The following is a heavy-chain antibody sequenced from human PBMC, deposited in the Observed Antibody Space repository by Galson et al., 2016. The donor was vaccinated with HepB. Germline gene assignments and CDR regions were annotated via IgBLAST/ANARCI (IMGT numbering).Heavy chain of an antibody. CDR2: TYYRSRWYN. Sequence: CAISGDSVSSNSAAWSWIRQFPSRGLEWLGRTYYRSRWYNDYAISVRSRITISPDTSKNQFSLHLKSVTPEDTAVYFCASGNSFNYWGQGTLVTVSS. CDR3: ASGNSFNY. CDR1: GDSVSSNSAA. V-gene: IGHV6-1*01. D-gene: IGHD1-1*01. J-gene: IGHJ4*02.